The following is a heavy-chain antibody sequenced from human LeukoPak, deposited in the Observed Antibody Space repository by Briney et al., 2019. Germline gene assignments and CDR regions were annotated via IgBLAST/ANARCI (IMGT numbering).Heavy chain of an antibody. V-gene: IGHV3-7*01. Sequence: GGSLRLSCAASGFTFSNYWMSWVRQAPGKGLEWVANIKQDGSEKYYVDSVKGRFTISRDNAKNSLYLRMNSLRAEDTAIYYCARWEGDIVATIGDYWGQGTLVTVSS. J-gene: IGHJ4*02. CDR2: IKQDGSEK. D-gene: IGHD5-12*01. CDR1: GFTFSNYW. CDR3: ARWEGDIVATIGDY.